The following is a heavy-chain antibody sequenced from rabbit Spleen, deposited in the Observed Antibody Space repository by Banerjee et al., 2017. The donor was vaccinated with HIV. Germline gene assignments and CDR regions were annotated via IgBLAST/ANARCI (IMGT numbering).Heavy chain of an antibody. CDR3: ARDLTGIIGWNFYL. D-gene: IGHD1-1*01. CDR1: GFFFNYNDY. V-gene: IGHV1S40*01. CDR2: IAVGSGHFT. Sequence: QSLEESGGDLVKPGASLALTCTASGFFFNYNDYMCWVRQAPGRGLEWIACIAVGSGHFTYSASWATGRFPFSRTSSTTVTLQMTSLTAADTAAYFCARDLTGIIGWNFYLWGPGTLVTVS. J-gene: IGHJ6*01.